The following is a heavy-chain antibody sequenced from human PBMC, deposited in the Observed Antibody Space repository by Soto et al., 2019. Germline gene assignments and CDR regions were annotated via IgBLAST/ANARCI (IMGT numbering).Heavy chain of an antibody. CDR1: GLTFSSYA. J-gene: IGHJ4*02. CDR2: ISYDGREK. V-gene: IGHV3-30-3*01. D-gene: IGHD6-19*01. CDR3: ARDPLAVTGSFVDY. Sequence: RRLSCAASGLTFSSYALHWVRQAPGKGLEWVAVISYDGREKYYADSVKGRFTISRDSSKNTLYLQMNSLRAEDTAVYYCARDPLAVTGSFVDYWGQGTLVTVSS.